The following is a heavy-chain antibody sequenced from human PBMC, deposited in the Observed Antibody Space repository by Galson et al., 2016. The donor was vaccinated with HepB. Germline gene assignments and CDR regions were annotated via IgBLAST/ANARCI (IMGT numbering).Heavy chain of an antibody. J-gene: IGHJ4*02. Sequence: TLSLTCTVSGGSISSGGYYWSWIRQHPGKGLEWIGYIYDTGSTHYNPSLQSRVTISLDRSNNQFSLNLTSVTAADTAVYYCAREHATANCFDYWGQGTLVTVSA. V-gene: IGHV4-30-2*01. CDR1: GGSISSGGYY. D-gene: IGHD2-21*02. CDR3: AREHATANCFDY. CDR2: IYDTGST.